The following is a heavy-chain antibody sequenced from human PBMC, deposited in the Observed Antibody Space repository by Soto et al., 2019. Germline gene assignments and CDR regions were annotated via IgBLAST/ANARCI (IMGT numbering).Heavy chain of an antibody. CDR2: ISGYSGNT. CDR3: AIGVSIDYNWFDP. D-gene: IGHD3-9*01. J-gene: IGHJ5*02. V-gene: IGHV1-18*01. CDR1: GYTFTTYG. Sequence: QVQLVQSGAEVKKPGASVKVSCKASGYTFTTYGINWLRQVPGQGLEWMGWISGYSGNTNFAQKFEDRLTLTTDTSTNTAYMELRTLRSDDTAVYYCAIGVSIDYNWFDPWGQGTLVTVSS.